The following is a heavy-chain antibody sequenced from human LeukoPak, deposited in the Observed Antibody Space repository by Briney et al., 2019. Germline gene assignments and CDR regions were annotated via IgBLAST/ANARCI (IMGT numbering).Heavy chain of an antibody. CDR2: INQDGSEK. V-gene: IGHV3-7*01. CDR3: ARAPDAGTTDY. Sequence: GGSLRLSCEVSGLTFRIYWMSWVRQAPGKGPEWVANINQDGSEKYYVDSVKGRFTISRDNAENSLYLQLNSLRADDTAVYFCARAPDAGTTDYWGQGTLVTVSS. CDR1: GLTFRIYW. J-gene: IGHJ4*02. D-gene: IGHD1-7*01.